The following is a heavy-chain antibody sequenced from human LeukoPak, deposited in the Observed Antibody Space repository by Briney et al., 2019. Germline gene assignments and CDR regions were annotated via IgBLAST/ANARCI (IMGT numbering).Heavy chain of an antibody. CDR3: ARVRGVGPAGAFDI. Sequence: VKVSCKASGYTFTSYGISWVRQAPGQGLEWMGWISVYNGNTNYAQKLQGRVTMTTDTSTRTAYVELRSLRSDDTAVYYCARVRGVGPAGAFDIWGQGTMVSVSS. V-gene: IGHV1-18*01. CDR2: ISVYNGNT. CDR1: GYTFTSYG. D-gene: IGHD1-26*01. J-gene: IGHJ3*02.